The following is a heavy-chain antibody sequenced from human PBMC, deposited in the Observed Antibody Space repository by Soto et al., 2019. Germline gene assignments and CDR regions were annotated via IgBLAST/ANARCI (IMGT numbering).Heavy chain of an antibody. D-gene: IGHD3-10*01. CDR2: INHSGST. Sequence: LDTLSLTCAFYGWYFSCCCSNWIRQHPGKGLEWIGEINHSGSTNYNPSLKSRVTISVDTSKNQFSLKLSSVTAADTAVYYCARGSVRGTYYYYGRDVWGQGTKVTVSS. CDR1: GWYFSCCC. J-gene: IGHJ6*02. V-gene: IGHV4-34*01. CDR3: ARGSVRGTYYYYGRDV.